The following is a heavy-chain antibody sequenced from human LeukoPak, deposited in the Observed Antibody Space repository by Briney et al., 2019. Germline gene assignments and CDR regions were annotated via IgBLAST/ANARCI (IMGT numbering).Heavy chain of an antibody. D-gene: IGHD1-26*01. V-gene: IGHV1-46*01. CDR3: ARARGNIVGASWFDP. CDR1: GYTFTSYY. CDR2: IHSGGGTT. Sequence: ASVKVSCKASGYTFTSYYMHWVRQAPGQGLEWMGIIHSGGGTTTHAQKSQGRVTITRDTSASTAYMELSSLRSEDTAVYYCARARGNIVGASWFDPWGQGTLVTVSS. J-gene: IGHJ5*02.